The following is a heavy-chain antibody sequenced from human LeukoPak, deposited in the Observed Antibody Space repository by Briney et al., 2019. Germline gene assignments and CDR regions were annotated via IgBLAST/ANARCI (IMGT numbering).Heavy chain of an antibody. J-gene: IGHJ3*02. V-gene: IGHV3-30*03. D-gene: IGHD3-9*01. CDR1: GFTFSSYG. CDR3: ARDWYDNSDAFDI. CDR2: ISYDGSNK. Sequence: GGSLRLSCAASGFTFSSYGMHWGRQAPGKGLEWVAVISYDGSNKYYADSVKGRFTISRDNSKNTLYLQMNSLRAEDTAVYYCARDWYDNSDAFDIWGQGTMVTVSS.